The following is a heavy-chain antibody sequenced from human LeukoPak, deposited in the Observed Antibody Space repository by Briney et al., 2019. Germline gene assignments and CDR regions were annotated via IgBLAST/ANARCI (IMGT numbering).Heavy chain of an antibody. Sequence: PGGSLRLSCAASGFTFTNYGMSWVRQAPGKGLEWVSSIGGSGVTTYYADSVKGWFTISRDNSKNTLSLQMNSLRGEDTALYYCAKLSSSGSDYWGQGTLGTVS. CDR1: GFTFTNYG. CDR2: IGGSGVTT. D-gene: IGHD3-22*01. J-gene: IGHJ4*02. V-gene: IGHV3-23*01. CDR3: AKLSSSGSDY.